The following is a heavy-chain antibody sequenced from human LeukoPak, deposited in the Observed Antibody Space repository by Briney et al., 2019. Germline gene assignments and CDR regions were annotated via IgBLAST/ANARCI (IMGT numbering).Heavy chain of an antibody. CDR1: GFTFSSYS. D-gene: IGHD3-10*01. J-gene: IGHJ4*02. Sequence: GGSLRLSCAASGFTFSSYSMNWVRQAPGKGLEWVSSISSSSSYIYYADSVKGRFTISRDNAKNSLYLQMNSLRAEDTAVYYCAQSGRGVIITFGFHYWGQGTLVTVSS. CDR2: ISSSSSYI. CDR3: AQSGRGVIITFGFHY. V-gene: IGHV3-21*01.